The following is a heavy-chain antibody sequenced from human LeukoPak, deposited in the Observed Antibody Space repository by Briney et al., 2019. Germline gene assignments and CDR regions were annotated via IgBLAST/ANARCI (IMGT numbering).Heavy chain of an antibody. D-gene: IGHD3-9*01. CDR3: AKDSVLRYFDWLSRGTLDY. Sequence: GGSLRLSCAASGFTFSSYAMSWVRQAPGKGLEWVSAISGSGGSTYYADSVKGRFTISRDNSKNTLYLQMNSLRAGDTAVYYCAKDSVLRYFDWLSRGTLDYWGQGTLVTVSS. V-gene: IGHV3-23*01. CDR2: ISGSGGST. CDR1: GFTFSSYA. J-gene: IGHJ4*02.